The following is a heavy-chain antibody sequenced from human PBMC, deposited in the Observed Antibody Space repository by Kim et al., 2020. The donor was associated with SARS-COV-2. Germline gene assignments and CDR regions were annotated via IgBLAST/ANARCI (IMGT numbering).Heavy chain of an antibody. CDR2: INHSGST. J-gene: IGHJ4*02. CDR3: ARRSITMVRGGFDY. V-gene: IGHV4-34*01. Sequence: SETLSLTCAVYGGSFSGYYWSWIRQPPGKGLEWIGEINHSGSTNYNPSLKSRVTISVDTSKNQFSLKLSSVTAADTAVYYCARRSITMVRGGFDYWGQGTLVTVSS. CDR1: GGSFSGYY. D-gene: IGHD3-10*01.